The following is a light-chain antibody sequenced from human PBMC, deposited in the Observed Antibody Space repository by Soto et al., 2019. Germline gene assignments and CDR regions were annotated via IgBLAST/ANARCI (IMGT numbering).Light chain of an antibody. Sequence: QSVLTQPPSVSGSPGQSVAISGTGTSSDVGSNNRVSWYQQHPGSAPKLIIYDVSNRPSGIPDRFSGSKSANTASLTISGLQTEDESDYYCSSYTTSNTYVFGTGTKLTVL. V-gene: IGLV2-18*02. CDR2: DVS. CDR1: SSDVGSNNR. J-gene: IGLJ1*01. CDR3: SSYTTSNTYV.